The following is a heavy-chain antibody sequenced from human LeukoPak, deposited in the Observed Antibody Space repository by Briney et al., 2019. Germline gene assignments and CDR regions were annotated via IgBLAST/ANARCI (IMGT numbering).Heavy chain of an antibody. J-gene: IGHJ4*02. CDR1: GGSISSYY. CDR3: ARWYSSGWAFDY. V-gene: IGHV4-59*08. D-gene: IGHD6-19*01. CDR2: IYYSGST. Sequence: SETLSLTCTVSGGSISSYYWSWIRQPPGKGLEWVGYIYYSGSTKYNPSLKSRVTISVDTSKNQFSLKLSSVTAADTAVYYCARWYSSGWAFDYWGQGTLVTVSS.